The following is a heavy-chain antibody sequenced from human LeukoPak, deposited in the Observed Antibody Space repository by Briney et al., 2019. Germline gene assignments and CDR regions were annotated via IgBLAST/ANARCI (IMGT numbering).Heavy chain of an antibody. CDR1: GFTFDDYA. CDR2: ISWNSGSI. D-gene: IGHD1-26*01. CDR3: AKAGGRSVNDAFDI. V-gene: IGHV3-9*01. Sequence: GGSLRLSCAASGFTFDDYAMHWVRQAPGKGLEWVSGISWNSGSIGYADSVKGRFTISRDNSKNTLYLQMNSLRAEDTAVYYCAKAGGRSVNDAFDIWGQGTMVTVSS. J-gene: IGHJ3*02.